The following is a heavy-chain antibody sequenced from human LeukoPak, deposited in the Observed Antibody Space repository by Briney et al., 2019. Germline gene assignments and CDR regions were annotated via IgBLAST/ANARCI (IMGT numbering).Heavy chain of an antibody. CDR3: ARCAGSYGNDAFDI. Sequence: ASVKVSCKASGYTFTSYGISWVRLAPGQGLEWMGWISAYNGNTNYAQKLQGRVTMTTDTSTSTAYMELRSLRSDDTAVYYCARCAGSYGNDAFDIWGQGTMVTVSS. CDR1: GYTFTSYG. CDR2: ISAYNGNT. V-gene: IGHV1-18*01. D-gene: IGHD1-26*01. J-gene: IGHJ3*02.